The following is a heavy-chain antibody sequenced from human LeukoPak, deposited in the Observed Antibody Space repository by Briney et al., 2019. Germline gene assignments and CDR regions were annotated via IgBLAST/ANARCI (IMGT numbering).Heavy chain of an antibody. CDR2: ISGSGGST. V-gene: IGHV3-23*01. D-gene: IGHD2/OR15-2a*01. CDR3: ANAHSPFTFYFDY. Sequence: GASLRLSCAASGFTFSSYAMSWVRQAPGKGLEGVSAISGSGGSTYYADSVKGRFTISRDNSKNTLYLQMNSLRAEDTAVYYCANAHSPFTFYFDYWGQGTLVTVSS. J-gene: IGHJ4*02. CDR1: GFTFSSYA.